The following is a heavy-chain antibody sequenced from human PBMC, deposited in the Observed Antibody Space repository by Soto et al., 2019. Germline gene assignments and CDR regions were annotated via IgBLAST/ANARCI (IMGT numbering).Heavy chain of an antibody. D-gene: IGHD3-22*01. CDR2: IYYSGST. Sequence: SETLSLTCTVSGGSISSYYWSWIRQPPGKGLEWIGYIYYSGSTNYNPSLKSRVTISVDTSKNQFSLKLSSVTAADTAVYYCARDFSLTYYYDSSGYYSRYYYGMDVWGQGTTVTVSS. V-gene: IGHV4-59*01. J-gene: IGHJ6*02. CDR3: ARDFSLTYYYDSSGYYSRYYYGMDV. CDR1: GGSISSYY.